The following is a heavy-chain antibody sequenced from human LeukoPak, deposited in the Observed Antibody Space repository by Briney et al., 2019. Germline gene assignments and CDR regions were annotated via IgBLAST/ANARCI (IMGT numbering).Heavy chain of an antibody. J-gene: IGHJ5*02. V-gene: IGHV4-34*01. D-gene: IGHD3-10*01. CDR2: INHSGST. Sequence: PSESLSLTCALDAGSFTGYYSSWIRHPPGKGLEWIGEINHSGSTNYNPSLKSRVTISVDTSKKQFSLKLSSVTAAETAVYYCARGRYYYGSGSYQGWFDPWGQGTLVTVSS. CDR1: AGSFTGYY. CDR3: ARGRYYYGSGSYQGWFDP.